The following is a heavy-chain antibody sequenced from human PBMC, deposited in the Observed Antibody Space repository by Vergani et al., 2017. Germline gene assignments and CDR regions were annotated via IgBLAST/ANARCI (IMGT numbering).Heavy chain of an antibody. CDR1: GGSISSYY. V-gene: IGHV4-59*01. D-gene: IGHD3-22*01. CDR3: ARVLAEYYYDSSVAFDI. CDR2: IYYSGST. Sequence: QVQLQESGPGPVKPSETLSLTCTVSGGSISSYYWSWIRQPPGKGLEWIGYIYYSGSTNYNPSLKSRVTISVDTSKNQFSLKLSSVTAADTAVYYCARVLAEYYYDSSVAFDIWGQGTMVTVSS. J-gene: IGHJ3*02.